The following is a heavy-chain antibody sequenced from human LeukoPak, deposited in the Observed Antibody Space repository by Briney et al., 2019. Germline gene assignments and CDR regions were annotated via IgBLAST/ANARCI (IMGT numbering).Heavy chain of an antibody. Sequence: SQTLSLTCAISGDDVSTNKATWNWIRQSPSGGLEWLGRTYYGSQWYNDYAVSVKSRITITPDTSTNQFSLHLNSVTPDDTAVYYCVRLVGNSWLDYWGQGTLVTVSS. V-gene: IGHV6-1*01. J-gene: IGHJ4*02. D-gene: IGHD6-13*01. CDR3: VRLVGNSWLDY. CDR1: GDDVSTNKAT. CDR2: TYYGSQWYN.